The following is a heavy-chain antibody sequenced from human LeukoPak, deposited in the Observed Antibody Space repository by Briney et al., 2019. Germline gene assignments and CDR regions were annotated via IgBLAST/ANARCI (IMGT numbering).Heavy chain of an antibody. D-gene: IGHD6-19*01. CDR3: AKHNSGWYIDY. CDR1: GGSISSYY. Sequence: SETLSLTCTVSGGSISSYYWGWIRQPPGKGLEWIGSIYYSGSTYYNPSLKSRVTISVDTSKKQFSLKLSSVTAADTAVYYCAKHNSGWYIDYWGQGTLVTVSS. CDR2: IYYSGST. J-gene: IGHJ4*02. V-gene: IGHV4-39*01.